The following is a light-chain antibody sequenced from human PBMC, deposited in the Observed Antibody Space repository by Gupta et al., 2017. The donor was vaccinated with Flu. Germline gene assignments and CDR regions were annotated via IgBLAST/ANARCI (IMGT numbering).Light chain of an antibody. CDR3: QQKGSSPLT. CDR1: QSVSSSY. CDR2: GAS. J-gene: IGKJ4*01. V-gene: IGKV3-20*01. Sequence: IVLTQSPGTLPLSPGEIATLSCRASQSVSSSYLAWYQQKPGQAPRLLIYGASSRATGIPDRFSGSGCGTEFTLTISRLEPEDFAVYYCQQKGSSPLTFGGGTKVEIK.